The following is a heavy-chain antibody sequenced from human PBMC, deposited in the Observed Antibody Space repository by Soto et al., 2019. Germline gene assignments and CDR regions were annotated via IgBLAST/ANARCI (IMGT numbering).Heavy chain of an antibody. CDR2: IYYSGST. J-gene: IGHJ6*02. Sequence: IRQHPGKGLXXIGYIYYSGSTYXXPSLKSRVTISVDTSKXXXXLKLSYVTAADTAVYYCARDRFMDXYDYYGMDVWGQGATVTVSS. D-gene: IGHD3-10*01. V-gene: IGHV4-31*02. CDR3: ARDRFMDXYDYYGMDV.